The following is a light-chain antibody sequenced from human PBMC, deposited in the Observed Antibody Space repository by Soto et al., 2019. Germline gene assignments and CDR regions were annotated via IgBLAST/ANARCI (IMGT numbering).Light chain of an antibody. Sequence: IVMTQSPATLSVSPGEIATLSCRASQSISSDLAWYRQKPGQPPTLILYGASTRAIGIRARFSGSGSGTEFTLTINSLQSEDFGTYYCQQYNDXPLSCGGGTKV. J-gene: IGKJ4*01. CDR1: QSISSD. CDR3: QQYNDXPLS. CDR2: GAS. V-gene: IGKV3-15*01.